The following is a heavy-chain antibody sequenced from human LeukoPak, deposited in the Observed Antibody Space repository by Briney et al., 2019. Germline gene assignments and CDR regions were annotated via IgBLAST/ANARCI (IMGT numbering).Heavy chain of an antibody. CDR3: ARDPAAGRLRD. D-gene: IGHD1-14*01. J-gene: IGHJ4*02. Sequence: GGSLRLSCAASGFSVSSTYMSWVRQAPGKGLEWVSIIYSDGSTYYADSVEGRFTISRDNSQNTLSLQMNSLRAEDTAVYYCARDPAAGRLRDWGQGTLVTVSS. V-gene: IGHV3-53*01. CDR1: GFSVSSTY. CDR2: IYSDGST.